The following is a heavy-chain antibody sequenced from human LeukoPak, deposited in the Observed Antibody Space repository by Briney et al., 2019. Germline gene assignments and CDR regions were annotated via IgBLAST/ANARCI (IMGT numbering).Heavy chain of an antibody. CDR2: IYYSGST. D-gene: IGHD1-26*01. J-gene: IGHJ4*02. V-gene: IGHV4-59*01. CDR3: ARDIVGATDY. Sequence: SGTLSLTCTVSGGSISSYYWSWIRQPPGKGLEWIGYIYYSGSTNYNPSLKSRVTISVDTSKNQFSLKLSSVTAADTAVYYCARDIVGATDYWGQGTLVTVSS. CDR1: GGSISSYY.